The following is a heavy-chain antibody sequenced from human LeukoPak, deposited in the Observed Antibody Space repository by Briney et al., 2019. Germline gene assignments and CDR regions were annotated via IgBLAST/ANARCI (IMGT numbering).Heavy chain of an antibody. Sequence: ASVKVSCKASGYTFTSYGISWVRQAPGQGLEWMGWISAYNGNTNYAQKLQGRVTMTTDTSTSTAYMELRSLRSDGTAVYYCARDRAAMVTAYFDYWGQGTLVTVSS. D-gene: IGHD5-18*01. CDR2: ISAYNGNT. CDR1: GYTFTSYG. J-gene: IGHJ4*02. CDR3: ARDRAAMVTAYFDY. V-gene: IGHV1-18*01.